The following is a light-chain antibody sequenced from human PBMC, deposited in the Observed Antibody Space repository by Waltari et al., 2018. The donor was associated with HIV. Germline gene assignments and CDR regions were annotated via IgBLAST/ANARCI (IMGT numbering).Light chain of an antibody. V-gene: IGKV1-5*03. CDR3: QQYNTSSPWT. CDR2: KAS. J-gene: IGKJ1*01. CDR1: KTISTW. Sequence: DIQMTQSPSTLSASVGDKISITCRASKTISTWLAWYQQKPGKAPKLLIYKASSVGRGVPSRFSGSGSGTEFTLTISGLQPDDFATYYCQQYNTSSPWTFGQGTEVDI.